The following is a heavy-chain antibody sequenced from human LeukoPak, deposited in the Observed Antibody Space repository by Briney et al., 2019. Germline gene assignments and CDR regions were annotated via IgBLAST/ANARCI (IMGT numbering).Heavy chain of an antibody. CDR2: IHPSDSET. J-gene: IGHJ4*02. V-gene: IGHV5-51*01. Sequence: GESLKISCRGSGYIFTNYWIGWVRQMPGQGLEWMGIIHPSDSETLYGPSFQGQVIISADKSISTAYLQWSSLKASDTAMYFCARGESITIFGMVSGGYFDYWGQGTLVTVSS. D-gene: IGHD3-3*01. CDR3: ARGESITIFGMVSGGYFDY. CDR1: GYIFTNYW.